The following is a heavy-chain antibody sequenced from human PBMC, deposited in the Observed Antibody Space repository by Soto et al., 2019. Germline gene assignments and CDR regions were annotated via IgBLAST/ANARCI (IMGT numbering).Heavy chain of an antibody. J-gene: IGHJ4*02. CDR1: GGSISSYY. CDR2: IYYSGST. Sequence: SETLSLTCTVSGGSISSYYWSWIRQPPGKGLEWIGYIYYSGSTNYNPSLKSRVTISVDTSKNQFSLKLSSVTAADTAVYYCARYYVDTAMVVWYFDYWGQGTLVTVSS. CDR3: ARYYVDTAMVVWYFDY. V-gene: IGHV4-59*01. D-gene: IGHD5-18*01.